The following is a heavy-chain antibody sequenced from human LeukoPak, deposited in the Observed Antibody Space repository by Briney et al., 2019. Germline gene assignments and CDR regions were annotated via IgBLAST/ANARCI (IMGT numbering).Heavy chain of an antibody. J-gene: IGHJ4*02. D-gene: IGHD1-26*01. CDR3: AREPHWDPVADN. Sequence: ASVKVSCKASGYTFTSYAMHWVRQAPGQRLEWMGWINAGNGNTKYSQKFQGRVTITRDTSASTAYMELSSLRSEDTAVYYCAREPHWDPVADNWGQGTLVTVSS. CDR2: INAGNGNT. CDR1: GYTFTSYA. V-gene: IGHV1-3*01.